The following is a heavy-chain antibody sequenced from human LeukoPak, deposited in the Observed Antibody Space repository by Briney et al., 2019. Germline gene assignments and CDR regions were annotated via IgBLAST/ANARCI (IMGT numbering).Heavy chain of an antibody. CDR3: AKSMGTAYSSSWDLDY. J-gene: IGHJ4*02. Sequence: GGSLRLSCAASGFTFSSYAMAWVRQAPGQGLEWVSSISGSGGNTYYADSVKGRFTISRDNSKNTLYLQMNSLRAEDTAVYFCAKSMGTAYSSSWDLDYWGQGTLVTVSS. D-gene: IGHD6-13*01. CDR2: ISGSGGNT. CDR1: GFTFSSYA. V-gene: IGHV3-23*01.